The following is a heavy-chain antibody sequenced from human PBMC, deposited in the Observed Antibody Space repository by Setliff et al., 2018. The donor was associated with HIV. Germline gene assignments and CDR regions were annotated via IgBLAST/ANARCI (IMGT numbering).Heavy chain of an antibody. V-gene: IGHV1-8*03. Sequence: ASVKVSCKASGYTFTQSDINWVRQATGQSPEWMGWMNPKSGNTGYKQTFQDRMTITRDTSINTIHMVLKSLTSEDTAVYYCARSGPRDHDFWYDQSRRYFDLWGRGTLVTVSS. J-gene: IGHJ2*01. CDR3: ARSGPRDHDFWYDQSRRYFDL. CDR2: MNPKSGNT. D-gene: IGHD3-3*01. CDR1: GYTFTQSD.